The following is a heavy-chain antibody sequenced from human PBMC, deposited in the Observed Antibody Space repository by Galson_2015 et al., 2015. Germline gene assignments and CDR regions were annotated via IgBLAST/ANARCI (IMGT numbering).Heavy chain of an antibody. CDR2: FYGGSSNI. Sequence: SLRLSCAASGFDVSNKYMTWVRQAPGKGLEWVSVFYGGSSNIYYADSVVGRFTISRDNSKNTLYLQMNSLRDEDTAVYYCARDLGYCSNTSCSRTLGKNAFDIWGNATMVPVST. CDR3: ARDLGYCSNTSCSRTLGKNAFDI. CDR1: GFDVSNKY. V-gene: IGHV3-53*01. J-gene: IGHJ3*02. D-gene: IGHD2-2*01.